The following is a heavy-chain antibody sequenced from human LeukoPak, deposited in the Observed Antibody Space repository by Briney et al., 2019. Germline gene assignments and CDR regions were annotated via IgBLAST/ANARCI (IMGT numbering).Heavy chain of an antibody. CDR3: ARGQYAHPFDY. J-gene: IGHJ4*02. CDR1: GGSSSGYY. Sequence: SETLSLTCAVYGGSSSGYYWSWIRQPPGKGLEWIGEINHSGSTNCNPSLKSRVTISVDTSKNQFSLKLSSVTAADTAVYYCARGQYAHPFDYWGQGTLVTVSS. CDR2: INHSGST. V-gene: IGHV4-34*01.